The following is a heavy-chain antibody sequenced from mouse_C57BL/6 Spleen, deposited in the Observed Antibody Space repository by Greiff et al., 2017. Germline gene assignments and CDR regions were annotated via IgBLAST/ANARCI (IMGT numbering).Heavy chain of an antibody. CDR3: TRENNWGEAWFAY. V-gene: IGHV1-15*01. D-gene: IGHD4-1*01. CDR2: IDPETGGT. J-gene: IGHJ3*01. CDR1: GYTFTDYE. Sequence: VQLQQSGAELVRPGASVTLSCKASGYTFTDYEMHWVKQTPVHGLEWIGAIDPETGGTAYNQKFKGKAILTADKSSSPAYMELRSLTSEDSAVYYSTRENNWGEAWFAYWGQGTLVTVSA.